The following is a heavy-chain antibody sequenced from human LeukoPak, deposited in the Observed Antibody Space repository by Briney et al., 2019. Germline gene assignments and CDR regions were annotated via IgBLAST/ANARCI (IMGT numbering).Heavy chain of an antibody. V-gene: IGHV3-23*01. J-gene: IGHJ4*02. CDR2: ISGSGGST. CDR3: AKVFTMVRGVIIGVFDY. D-gene: IGHD3-10*01. Sequence: PGGSLRLSCAASGFTFSSYAMSWVRQAPGKGLEWVSAISGSGGSTYYADSVKGRFTISRDNSKNRLYLQMNSLRAEDTAVYYCAKVFTMVRGVIIGVFDYWGQGTLVTVSS. CDR1: GFTFSSYA.